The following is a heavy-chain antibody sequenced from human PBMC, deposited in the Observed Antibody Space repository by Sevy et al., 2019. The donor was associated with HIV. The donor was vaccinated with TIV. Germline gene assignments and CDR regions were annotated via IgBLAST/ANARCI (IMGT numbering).Heavy chain of an antibody. Sequence: GGSLRLSCAASGFTFSSYAMSWVRQAPGKGLEWVSAISGTGGGTHYADSVKGRFTISRDNSKNTLYLQMNSLRAEDTAVYYCAKDRMEGRYSSSWVYGMDVWGQGTTVTVSS. J-gene: IGHJ6*02. CDR2: ISGTGGGT. V-gene: IGHV3-23*01. CDR3: AKDRMEGRYSSSWVYGMDV. D-gene: IGHD6-13*01. CDR1: GFTFSSYA.